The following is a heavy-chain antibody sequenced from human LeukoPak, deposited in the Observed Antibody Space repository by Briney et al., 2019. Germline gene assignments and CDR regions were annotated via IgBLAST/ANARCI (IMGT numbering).Heavy chain of an antibody. D-gene: IGHD3-9*01. CDR3: ARVLSYDILTGVDL. Sequence: SVKVSCKASGGTFSSYAISWVRQAPGQGLEWMGGIIPIFGTANYAQKFQGRVTIIADESTSTAYMELSSLRSEDTAVYYCARVLSYDILTGVDLWGRGTLVTVSS. J-gene: IGHJ2*01. V-gene: IGHV1-69*13. CDR2: IIPIFGTA. CDR1: GGTFSSYA.